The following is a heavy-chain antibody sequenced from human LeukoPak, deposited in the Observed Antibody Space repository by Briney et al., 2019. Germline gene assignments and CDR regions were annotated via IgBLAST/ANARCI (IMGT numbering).Heavy chain of an antibody. V-gene: IGHV3-9*01. CDR3: ARGQYRYYYGSGSYSYWFDP. J-gene: IGHJ5*02. CDR1: GFTFDDYA. Sequence: GGSLRLSCAASGFTFDDYAMHWVRQAPGKGLEWVSGISWNSGSIGYADSVKGRFTISRDNAKNSLYLQMNSLRAEDTAVYYCARGQYRYYYGSGSYSYWFDPWGQGTLVTVSS. D-gene: IGHD3-10*01. CDR2: ISWNSGSI.